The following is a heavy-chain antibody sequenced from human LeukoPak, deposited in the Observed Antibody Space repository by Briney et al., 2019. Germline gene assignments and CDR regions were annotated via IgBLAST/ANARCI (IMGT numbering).Heavy chain of an antibody. V-gene: IGHV3-21*01. Sequence: GGSLRLSCAASGFTFSSYTMNWVRQAPGKGLEWVSSIGSRSSFIYYADSVKGRFTISRDSAKNSLYLQMNSLRAEDTAVYYCAKQRAYWYFDLWGRGTLVTVSS. J-gene: IGHJ2*01. CDR2: IGSRSSFI. D-gene: IGHD1/OR15-1a*01. CDR1: GFTFSSYT. CDR3: AKQRAYWYFDL.